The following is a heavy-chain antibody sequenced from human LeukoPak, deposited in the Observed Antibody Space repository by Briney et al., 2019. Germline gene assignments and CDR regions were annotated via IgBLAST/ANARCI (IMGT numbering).Heavy chain of an antibody. Sequence: SGRSLRLSCAASGFTFSSYGMHWVRQAPGKGLEWVAVIWYDGSNKYYADSVKGRFTTSRDNSKNTLYLQMNSLRAEDTAVYYCAKVAATPYYYYYMDVWGKGTTVTVSS. CDR2: IWYDGSNK. CDR1: GFTFSSYG. CDR3: AKVAATPYYYYYMDV. D-gene: IGHD2-15*01. J-gene: IGHJ6*03. V-gene: IGHV3-33*06.